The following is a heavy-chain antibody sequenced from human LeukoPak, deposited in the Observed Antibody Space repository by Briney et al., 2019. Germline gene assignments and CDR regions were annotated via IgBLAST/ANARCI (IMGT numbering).Heavy chain of an antibody. CDR2: INHSGST. D-gene: IGHD3-10*01. CDR1: GGSFSGYY. V-gene: IGHV4-34*01. Sequence: SETLSLTCAVYGGSFSGYYWSWIRQPPGKGLEWIGEINHSGSTNYNPSLKSRVTISVDTSKNQFSLKLSSVTAADSAVYYCAAAERRGVGSVSYHAIEYWGQGTLVTVSS. J-gene: IGHJ4*02. CDR3: AAAERRGVGSVSYHAIEY.